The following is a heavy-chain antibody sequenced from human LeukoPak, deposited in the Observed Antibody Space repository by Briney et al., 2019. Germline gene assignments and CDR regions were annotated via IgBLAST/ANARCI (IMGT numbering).Heavy chain of an antibody. CDR1: GFTFSTYG. J-gene: IGHJ4*02. CDR2: ISSVITTV. V-gene: IGHV3-48*02. Sequence: PGGSLRLSCVASGFTFSTYGMNWVRQAPGKGLEWVSYISSVITTVYYADSVKGRFTISRDNARNSLYLQMNSLRDEDTAVYYCARGTYYSDCWGQGTLVTVSS. CDR3: ARGTYYSDC.